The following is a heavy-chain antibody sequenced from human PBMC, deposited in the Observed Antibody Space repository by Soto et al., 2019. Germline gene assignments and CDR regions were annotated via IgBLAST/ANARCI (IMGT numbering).Heavy chain of an antibody. CDR2: INPNSGDT. V-gene: IGHV1-2*02. CDR3: ARVWFVQIEFDF. CDR1: GGTFSSYA. Sequence: ASVKVSCKASGGTFSSYAISWVRQAPGQGLEWMGWINPNSGDTHYAQKFQGRVTVTRDTSISTAFMELSRLRSDDTAVYYCARVWFVQIEFDFWGQRTLVTVSS. J-gene: IGHJ4*02. D-gene: IGHD3-10*01.